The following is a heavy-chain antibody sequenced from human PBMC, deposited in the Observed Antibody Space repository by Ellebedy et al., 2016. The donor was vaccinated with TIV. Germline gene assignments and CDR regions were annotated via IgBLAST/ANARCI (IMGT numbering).Heavy chain of an antibody. V-gene: IGHV2-5*01. Sequence: SGPTLVXPTQTLTLTCTFSGFSLNTSGLGVGWIRQPPGKALEWLALIYWNDNKFYSPSLRSRLTLSKDTSRNQVVLTMTNMDPVDTATYYCAYRKMMYGGCEYWGQGLLVTVSS. D-gene: IGHD5-12*01. CDR1: GFSLNTSGLG. J-gene: IGHJ4*02. CDR3: AYRKMMYGGCEY. CDR2: IYWNDNK.